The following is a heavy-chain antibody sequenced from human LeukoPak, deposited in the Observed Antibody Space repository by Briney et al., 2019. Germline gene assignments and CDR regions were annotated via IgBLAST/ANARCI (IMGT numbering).Heavy chain of an antibody. V-gene: IGHV3-21*01. J-gene: IGHJ4*02. Sequence: GGSLRLSCAASGFTFSRHGVHWVRQAPGKGLEWVSSISRSSSPIYYADSVKGRFTISRDNAKNSLYLQMNSVRAEDTAVYYCASVSGTYNEVDYWGQGTLVTVSS. CDR3: ASVSGTYNEVDY. CDR1: GFTFSRHG. CDR2: ISRSSSPI. D-gene: IGHD1-26*01.